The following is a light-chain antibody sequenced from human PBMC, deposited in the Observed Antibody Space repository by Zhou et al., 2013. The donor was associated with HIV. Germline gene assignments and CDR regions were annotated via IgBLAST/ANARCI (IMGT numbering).Light chain of an antibody. V-gene: IGKV1-16*01. CDR1: QDITHY. Sequence: DIQMTQSPSSLSASVGDRVTITCRASQDITHYLAWFQQKPGQAPKSLIYAASSLQSGVPSRFSGSGSGTDFTLTINRLHPEDFATYYCQQANRFPQTFGQGTKVEIK. J-gene: IGKJ2*01. CDR3: QQANRFPQT. CDR2: AAS.